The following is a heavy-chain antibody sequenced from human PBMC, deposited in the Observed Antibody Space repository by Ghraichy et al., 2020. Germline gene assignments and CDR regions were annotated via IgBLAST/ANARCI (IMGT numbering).Heavy chain of an antibody. Sequence: SETLSLTCTVSGGSISSYYWSWIRQPPGKGLEWIGYIYYSGSTNYNPSLKSRVTISVDTSKNQFSLKLSSVTAADTAVYYCARFGIAAAGSQFDYWGQGTLVTVSS. V-gene: IGHV4-59*01. CDR1: GGSISSYY. J-gene: IGHJ4*02. CDR3: ARFGIAAAGSQFDY. CDR2: IYYSGST. D-gene: IGHD6-13*01.